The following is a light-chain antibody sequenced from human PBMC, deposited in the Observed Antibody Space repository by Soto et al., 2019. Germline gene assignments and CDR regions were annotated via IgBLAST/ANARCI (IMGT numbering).Light chain of an antibody. CDR3: AVWDDSLSGVV. Sequence: QSVLAQPPSASGTPGQRVTISCSGSTSNVGSNLASWYQQLPGSAPKLLIYNDYERPSGVPERFSGSKSGTSASLGISGLRSEDEADYFCAVWDDSLSGVVFGGGTKVTVL. CDR1: TSNVGSNL. V-gene: IGLV1-47*02. J-gene: IGLJ2*01. CDR2: NDY.